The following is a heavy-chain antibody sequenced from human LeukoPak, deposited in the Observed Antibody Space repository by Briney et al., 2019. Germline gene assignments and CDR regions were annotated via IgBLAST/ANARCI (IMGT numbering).Heavy chain of an antibody. CDR1: GGSFSGYY. CDR3: ARTSPHYDFWSVIYYYMDV. Sequence: SETLSLTCAVYGGSFSGYYWSWIRQPPGKGQEWIGEINHSGSTNYNPPLKSRVTISVDTSKNQFSLKLSSVTAADTAVYYCARTSPHYDFWSVIYYYMDVWGKGTTVTVSS. CDR2: INHSGST. J-gene: IGHJ6*03. V-gene: IGHV4-34*01. D-gene: IGHD3-3*01.